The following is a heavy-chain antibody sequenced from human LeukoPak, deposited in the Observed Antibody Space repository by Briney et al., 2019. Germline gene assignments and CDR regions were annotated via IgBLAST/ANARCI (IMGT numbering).Heavy chain of an antibody. D-gene: IGHD6-19*01. CDR1: GGSFSSYY. CDR2: IYYSGST. CDR3: ARQGYSSGYSGGDYYYYGMDV. Sequence: SETLSLTCTISGGSFSSYYWSWIRQPPGKGLEWIGFIYYSGSTTYNPSLKSRVTISVDTSKNQFSLKLSSVTAADAAVYYCARQGYSSGYSGGDYYYYGMDVWGQGTTVTVSS. J-gene: IGHJ6*02. V-gene: IGHV4-59*01.